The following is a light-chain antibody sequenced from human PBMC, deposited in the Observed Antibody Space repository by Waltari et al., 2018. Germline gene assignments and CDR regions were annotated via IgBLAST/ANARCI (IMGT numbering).Light chain of an antibody. J-gene: IGLJ2*01. V-gene: IGLV1-51*02. Sequence: QSVLTQPPSVSAPPGQKVLLSCSGSTPNIGKHYVSWSQQFPGAAPKVFIYESEKRPSGIPDRFSGSKSGTSASLGITGLQTGDEAAYYCGTWDNNLNALVFGGGTKLTVL. CDR2: ESE. CDR1: TPNIGKHY. CDR3: GTWDNNLNALV.